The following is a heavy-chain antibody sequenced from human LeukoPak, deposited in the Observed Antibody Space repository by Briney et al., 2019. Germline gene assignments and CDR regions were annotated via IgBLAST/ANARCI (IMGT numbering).Heavy chain of an antibody. CDR3: ARIGRGGSYYGVDY. CDR1: GYTFTSYY. V-gene: IGHV1-46*01. D-gene: IGHD1-26*01. CDR2: INPSGGST. Sequence: ASVKVSCKASGYTFTSYYMHWVGQAPGQGLEGMGIINPSGGSTSYAQKFQSGLTMNSDMSTSPVYLELSTLRSEAAAVYSCARIGRGGSYYGVDYWGQGTLVTVSS. J-gene: IGHJ4*02.